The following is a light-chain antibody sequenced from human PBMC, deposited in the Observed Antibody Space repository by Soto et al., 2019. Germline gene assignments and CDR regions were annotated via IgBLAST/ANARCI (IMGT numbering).Light chain of an antibody. J-gene: IGKJ1*01. CDR1: QSVSNNY. V-gene: IGKV3-20*01. Sequence: EIVLTQSPGTLSLAPGERATLSCMASQSVSNNYLAWYQQKPGQAPRLLIYGASNRATGIPDRFSGSGSGTDFTLTISSLQPEDFATYYCQQSYSTLGTFGQGTKVDI. CDR3: QQSYSTLGT. CDR2: GAS.